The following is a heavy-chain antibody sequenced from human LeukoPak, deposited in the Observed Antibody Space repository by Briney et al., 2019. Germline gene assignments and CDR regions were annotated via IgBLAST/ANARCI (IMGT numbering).Heavy chain of an antibody. V-gene: IGHV3-15*01. J-gene: IGHJ4*02. Sequence: PGGSLRLSCAASGFTFSNAWMSWVRQAPGKGLEWVGRIKSKTDGGTTDYAAPVKGRFTISRDDSKNTLYLQMNSLKTEDTAVYYCTTVRHYYGSGSYSYYFDYWGQGTLVTVSS. CDR2: IKSKTDGGTT. CDR3: TTVRHYYGSGSYSYYFDY. D-gene: IGHD3-10*01. CDR1: GFTFSNAW.